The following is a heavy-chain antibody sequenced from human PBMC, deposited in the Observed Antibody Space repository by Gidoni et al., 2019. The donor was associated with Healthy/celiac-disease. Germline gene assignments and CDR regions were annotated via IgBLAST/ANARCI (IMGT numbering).Heavy chain of an antibody. J-gene: IGHJ4*02. Sequence: QVQLVESGGGLVTPGGSLRLSCAASGFPFSAYYMSWIRQAPGKGLEWVSYISSSGSTIYDADSVKGRFTISRDNAKNSLYLQMNSLRAEDTAVYYCARVDGTTYYYDSSGYSPDYWGQGTLVTVSS. D-gene: IGHD3-22*01. CDR2: ISSSGSTI. CDR1: GFPFSAYY. CDR3: ARVDGTTYYYDSSGYSPDY. V-gene: IGHV3-11*01.